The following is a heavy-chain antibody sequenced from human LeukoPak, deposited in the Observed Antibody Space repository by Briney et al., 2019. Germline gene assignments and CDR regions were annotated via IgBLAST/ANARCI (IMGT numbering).Heavy chain of an antibody. CDR3: TAYQFSILYDYYYGMDV. J-gene: IGHJ6*02. Sequence: PGGSLRLSCAASGFTFSNAWMTWVRQAPGQGLEWVGRIKIKTNGGTTYYAAPVRGRFTISRDDSKNTLYMQLNSLKTEDTAVYYCTAYQFSILYDYYYGMDVWGQGTTVAVS. D-gene: IGHD2-2*01. CDR1: GFTFSNAW. V-gene: IGHV3-15*01. CDR2: IKIKTNGGTT.